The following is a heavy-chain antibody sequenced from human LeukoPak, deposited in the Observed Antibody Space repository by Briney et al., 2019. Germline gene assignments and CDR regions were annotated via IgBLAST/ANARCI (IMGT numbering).Heavy chain of an antibody. J-gene: IGHJ5*02. CDR1: GGSLSCYS. CDR3: ARGHLGLSP. Sequence: SQTLSLTCTVSGGSLSCYSWTCIRQPPGQGLEWIGYFHNSRTTSYNPSLTGRVIISVDTAMDQISLKLNSVTAADTAVYYCARGHLGLSPWGQGTLVTVSS. CDR2: FHNSRTT. D-gene: IGHD3-10*01. V-gene: IGHV4-59*01.